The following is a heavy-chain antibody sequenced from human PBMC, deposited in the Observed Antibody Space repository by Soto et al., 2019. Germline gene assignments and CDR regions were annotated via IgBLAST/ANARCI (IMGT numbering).Heavy chain of an antibody. Sequence: PGESLKISCKVSGYTFTSYWITWVRQMPGKGPEWMGRIDPSNSFTDYNPSFEGHVTLSADMSVSTAYLQWSGLKPSDTALYSCARHTGLGPIPFNYWGQGTRVTVSA. CDR1: GYTFTSYW. CDR3: ARHTGLGPIPFNY. CDR2: IDPSNSFT. J-gene: IGHJ4*02. V-gene: IGHV5-10-1*01.